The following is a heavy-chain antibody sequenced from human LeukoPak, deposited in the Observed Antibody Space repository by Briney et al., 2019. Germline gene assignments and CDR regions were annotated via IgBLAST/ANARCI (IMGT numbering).Heavy chain of an antibody. CDR3: ARHPGILTGYYFQSWFDP. CDR1: GGSISNGTSY. CDR2: IYSSGST. J-gene: IGHJ5*02. V-gene: IGHV4-61*02. D-gene: IGHD3-9*01. Sequence: SETLSLTCTVSGGSISNGTSYWTWIRQPAGKSLEWLGRIYSSGSTNYNPSLKSRVTISVDTSKNQFSLKLSSVTAADTAVYYCARHPGILTGYYFQSWFDPWGQGTLVTVSS.